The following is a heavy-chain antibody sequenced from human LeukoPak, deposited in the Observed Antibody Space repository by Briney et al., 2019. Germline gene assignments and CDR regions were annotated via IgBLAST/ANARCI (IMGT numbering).Heavy chain of an antibody. V-gene: IGHV3-13*04. CDR2: IGVGGDT. Sequence: GGSLRLSCAASGFTFSNYDMHWVRQATGKGLEYVSAIGVGGDTYYSGSVKGRFTISRENSENSLYLQMNNLRVEDTAVYYCARVNLYRSDRDYNDAFDIWGQGTMVTVSS. J-gene: IGHJ3*02. CDR1: GFTFSNYD. CDR3: ARVNLYRSDRDYNDAFDI. D-gene: IGHD6-19*01.